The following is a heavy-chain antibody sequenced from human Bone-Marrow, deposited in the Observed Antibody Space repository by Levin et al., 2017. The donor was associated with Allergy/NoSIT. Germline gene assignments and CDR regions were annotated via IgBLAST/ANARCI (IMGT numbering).Heavy chain of an antibody. CDR1: GYTFTGYY. V-gene: IGHV1-2*04. D-gene: IGHD6-13*01. Sequence: PGGSLRLSCKASGYTFTGYYIHWVRQAPGQGLEWMGWINPDSGGTEYAQRFQGLVTLTRVTSITTAYMELRRLRSDDTAVYYCARDTAPSAAAGYDYYGMDVWGPGTTVTVSS. J-gene: IGHJ6*02. CDR2: INPDSGGT. CDR3: ARDTAPSAAAGYDYYGMDV.